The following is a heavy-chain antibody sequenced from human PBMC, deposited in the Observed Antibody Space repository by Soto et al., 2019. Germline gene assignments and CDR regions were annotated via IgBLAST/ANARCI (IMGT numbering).Heavy chain of an antibody. V-gene: IGHV3-15*07. CDR2: IKSKTDGGTT. Sequence: GGSLRLSCAASGFTFSNAWMNWVRQAPGKGLEWVGRIKSKTDGGTTDYAAPVKGRFTISRDDSKNTLYLQMNSLKTEDTAVYYCTTGPDYDVYEFDYWGQGTLVTVSS. CDR1: GFTFSNAW. D-gene: IGHD4-17*01. CDR3: TTGPDYDVYEFDY. J-gene: IGHJ4*02.